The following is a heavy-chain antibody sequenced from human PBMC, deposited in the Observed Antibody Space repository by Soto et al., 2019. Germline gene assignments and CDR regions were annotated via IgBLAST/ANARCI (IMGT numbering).Heavy chain of an antibody. CDR3: AREIRDFWSGTTFDY. CDR1: GGSFSGYY. D-gene: IGHD3-3*01. Sequence: SETLSLSCAVYGGSFSGYYWSWIRQPPGKGLEWIGEINHSGSTNYNPSLKSRVTISVDTSKNQFSLKLSSVTAADTAVYYCAREIRDFWSGTTFDYWGQGTLVTVSS. V-gene: IGHV4-34*01. CDR2: INHSGST. J-gene: IGHJ4*02.